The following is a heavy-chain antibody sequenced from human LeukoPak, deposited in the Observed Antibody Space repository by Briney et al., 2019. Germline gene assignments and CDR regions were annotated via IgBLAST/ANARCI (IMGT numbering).Heavy chain of an antibody. J-gene: IGHJ5*02. CDR1: GGSISSYY. CDR2: IYYSGST. V-gene: IGHV4-59*12. CDR3: AIDLGLDWFDP. D-gene: IGHD3/OR15-3a*01. Sequence: SETLSLTCTVSGGSISSYYWSWIRQPPGKGLEWIGYIYYSGSTNYNPSLKSRVTISVDTSKNQFSLKLSSVTAADTAVYYCAIDLGLDWFDPWGQGTLVTVSS.